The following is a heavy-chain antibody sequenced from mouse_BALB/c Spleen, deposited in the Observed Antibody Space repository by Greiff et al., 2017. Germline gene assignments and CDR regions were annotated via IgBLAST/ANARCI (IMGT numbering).Heavy chain of an antibody. CDR1: GFAFSSYD. D-gene: IGHD1-3*01. CDR2: ISSGGGST. Sequence: EVMLVESGGGLVKPGGSLKLSCAASGFAFSSYDMSWVRQTPEKRLEWVAYISSGGGSTYYPDTVKGRFTISRDNAKNTLYLQMSSLKSEDTAMYYCARHDTVGAMDYWGQGTSVTVSS. J-gene: IGHJ4*01. CDR3: ARHDTVGAMDY. V-gene: IGHV5-12-1*01.